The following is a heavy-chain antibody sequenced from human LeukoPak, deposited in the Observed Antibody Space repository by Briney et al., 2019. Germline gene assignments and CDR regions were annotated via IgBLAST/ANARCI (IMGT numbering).Heavy chain of an antibody. CDR1: GYTFTGYY. D-gene: IGHD2-21*02. CDR2: ISAYNGNT. Sequence: GASVKVSCKASGYTFTGYYMHWVRQAPGQGLEWMGWISAYNGNTNYAQKLQGRVTMTTDTSTSTAYMELRSLRSDDTAVYYCARAPARVTLNWFDPWGQGTLVTVSS. CDR3: ARAPARVTLNWFDP. J-gene: IGHJ5*02. V-gene: IGHV1-18*04.